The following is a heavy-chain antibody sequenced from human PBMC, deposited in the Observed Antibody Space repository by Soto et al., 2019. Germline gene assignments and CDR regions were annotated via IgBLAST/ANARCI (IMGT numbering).Heavy chain of an antibody. D-gene: IGHD3-9*01. J-gene: IGHJ6*03. Sequence: SQTLSLTCAISGDSVSSNSAAWNWIRQSPSKGLEWLGRTYYRSKWYNDYAVSVKSRITINPDTSKNQFSLQLNSVTPEDTAVYYCARGNYDILTGYSYYYYYYMDVWGKGTTVTSP. CDR3: ARGNYDILTGYSYYYYYYMDV. CDR2: TYYRSKWYN. V-gene: IGHV6-1*01. CDR1: GDSVSSNSAA.